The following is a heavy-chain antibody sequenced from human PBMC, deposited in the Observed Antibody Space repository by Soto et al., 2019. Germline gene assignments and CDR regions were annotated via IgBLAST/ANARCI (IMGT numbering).Heavy chain of an antibody. D-gene: IGHD3-3*01. CDR2: IIPIFGTA. V-gene: IGHV1-69*06. CDR3: ARSPMSGYCLLNWFDP. Sequence: QVQLVQSGAEVKKPGSSVKVSCKASGGTFSSYAISWVRQAPGQGLEWMGGIIPIFGTANYAQKFQGRVTITADKSTSTAYMELSSLRSEDTAVYYCARSPMSGYCLLNWFDPWGQGTLVTVSS. CDR1: GGTFSSYA. J-gene: IGHJ5*02.